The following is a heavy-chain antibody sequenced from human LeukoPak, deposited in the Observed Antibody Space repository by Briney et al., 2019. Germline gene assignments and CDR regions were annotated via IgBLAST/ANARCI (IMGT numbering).Heavy chain of an antibody. CDR3: ARGLSDVY. V-gene: IGHV4-61*02. Sequence: PSQTLSLTCTVSGGSISSGSYYWSWIRQPAGKGLEWIGRIYTSGSTNYNPSLKSRVTISVDTSKNQFSLKLSSVTAADTAVYYCARGLSDVYWGQGTLVTVSS. CDR1: GGSISSGSYY. CDR2: IYTSGST. J-gene: IGHJ4*02.